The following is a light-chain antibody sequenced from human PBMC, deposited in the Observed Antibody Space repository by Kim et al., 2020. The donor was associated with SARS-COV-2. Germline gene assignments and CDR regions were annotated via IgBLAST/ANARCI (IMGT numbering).Light chain of an antibody. V-gene: IGLV6-57*03. CDR2: EDN. CDR1: SGSIASNY. CDR3: QSYDSSNHWV. Sequence: KTVNSSCTRSSGSIASNYVQGYQQRPGSAPTTVIYEDNQSPSGVPDRFSGSIDSSSNPASLTISGLKTEDEADYYCQSYDSSNHWVFGGGTQLTVL. J-gene: IGLJ3*02.